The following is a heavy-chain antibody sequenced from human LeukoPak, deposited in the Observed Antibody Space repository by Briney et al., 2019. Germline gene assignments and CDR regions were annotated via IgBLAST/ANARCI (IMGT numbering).Heavy chain of an antibody. J-gene: IGHJ4*02. V-gene: IGHV3-30-3*01. CDR2: ISNDGSNK. Sequence: GGSLRLSCAASGFTFSSYSMQWVRQAPGKGLEWAAVISNDGSNKYYADSVRGRFTISRDNSKNTLYLQMNSLRVEDTAVHYCARDPGVAYFDYWGQGTLVTVSS. D-gene: IGHD5-12*01. CDR3: ARDPGVAYFDY. CDR1: GFTFSSYS.